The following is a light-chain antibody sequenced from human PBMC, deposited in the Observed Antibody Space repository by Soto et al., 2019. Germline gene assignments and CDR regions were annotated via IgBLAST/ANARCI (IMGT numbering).Light chain of an antibody. Sequence: SYELTQPPSVSVAPGKTARITCGGNNIGRKSVHWYQQKPGQAPVLVIYYDNDRPSGIPERFSGSNSGNTATLNISRVEAGDEADYYCQVWDSSSDHVVFGGGTKLTVL. J-gene: IGLJ2*01. CDR2: YDN. CDR3: QVWDSSSDHVV. V-gene: IGLV3-21*04. CDR1: NIGRKS.